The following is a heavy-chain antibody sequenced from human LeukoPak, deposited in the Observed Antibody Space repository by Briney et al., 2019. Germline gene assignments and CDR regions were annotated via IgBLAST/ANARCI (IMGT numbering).Heavy chain of an antibody. CDR3: AKDNYDYGDYDGGDY. Sequence: GGSLRLSRAASGFTFSTYGMHWVRQAPGKGLEWVAFIRYDGSNKYYADSVKGRFTISRDNSKNTLYLQMSSLRAEDTALYYCAKDNYDYGDYDGGDYWGQGTLVTVSS. D-gene: IGHD4-17*01. CDR2: IRYDGSNK. CDR1: GFTFSTYG. V-gene: IGHV3-30*02. J-gene: IGHJ4*02.